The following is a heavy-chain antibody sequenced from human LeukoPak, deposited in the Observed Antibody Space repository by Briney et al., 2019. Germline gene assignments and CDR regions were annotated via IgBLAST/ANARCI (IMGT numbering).Heavy chain of an antibody. J-gene: IGHJ4*02. D-gene: IGHD1-26*01. CDR3: AKDSPSGRYSNGVDY. CDR1: GYTFSSYG. V-gene: IGHV3-30*18. CDR2: ISYDESNK. Sequence: GGSLTLTCAASGYTFSSYGMHWVRQAPGRGLEWVAVISYDESNKYYADSVKGRFTISRDNSKNTLYLQMNSLRAEDTAVYYCAKDSPSGRYSNGVDYWGQGTLVTVSS.